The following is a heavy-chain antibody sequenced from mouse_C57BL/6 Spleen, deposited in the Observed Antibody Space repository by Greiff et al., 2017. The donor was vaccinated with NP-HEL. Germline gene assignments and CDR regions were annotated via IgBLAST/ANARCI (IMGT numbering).Heavy chain of an antibody. D-gene: IGHD1-1*01. Sequence: VQLQQSGPELVKPGASVKISCKASGYAFSSSWMNWVKQRPGKGLEWIGRIYPGDGDTNYNGKFKGKATLTAAKSSSTAYMQLSSLTSEDSAVYFCARWGGSSLDYWGQGTTLTVSS. V-gene: IGHV1-82*01. CDR2: IYPGDGDT. CDR3: ARWGGSSLDY. J-gene: IGHJ2*01. CDR1: GYAFSSSW.